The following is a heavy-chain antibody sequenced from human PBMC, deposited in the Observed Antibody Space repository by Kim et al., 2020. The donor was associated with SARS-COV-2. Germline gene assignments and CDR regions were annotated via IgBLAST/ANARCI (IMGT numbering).Heavy chain of an antibody. CDR3: AKRVKWELRADY. Sequence: GGSLILSCAASGFTFSSYGMHWVRQAPGKGLEWVAVISYDGSNKYYADSVKGRFTISRDNSKNTLYLQMNSLRAEDTAVYYCAKRVKWELRADYWGQGTLVTVSS. J-gene: IGHJ4*02. CDR1: GFTFSSYG. CDR2: ISYDGSNK. V-gene: IGHV3-30*18. D-gene: IGHD1-26*01.